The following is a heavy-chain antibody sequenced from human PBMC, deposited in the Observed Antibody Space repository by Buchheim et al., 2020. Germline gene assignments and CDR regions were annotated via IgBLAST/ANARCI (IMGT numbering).Heavy chain of an antibody. Sequence: EVQLVESGGGLVQPGRSLRLSCTASGFTFGDYAMTWFRQAPGKGLEWVGFVRSKTYGGTTEYAASVQGRFTVSRDDSRSIAYLQMNSLKTEDTAVYYCTRPVVTPRGYYYAMDVWGQGTT. CDR2: VRSKTYGGTT. CDR1: GFTFGDYA. D-gene: IGHD4-23*01. J-gene: IGHJ6*02. CDR3: TRPVVTPRGYYYAMDV. V-gene: IGHV3-49*03.